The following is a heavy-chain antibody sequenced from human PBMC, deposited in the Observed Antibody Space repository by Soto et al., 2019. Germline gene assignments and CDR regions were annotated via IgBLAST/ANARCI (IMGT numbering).Heavy chain of an antibody. D-gene: IGHD4-17*01. CDR2: IYHSGST. CDR1: GGSISSGGYS. V-gene: IGHV4-30-2*01. J-gene: IGHJ4*02. Sequence: PSETLSLTCAVSGGSISSGGYSWSWIRQPPGKGLEWIGYIYHSGSTYYNPSLKSRFTISRDNAKNSLFLQMNSLRAEDTAVYYCARPYYGGNTELGYWGQGTLVTVSS. CDR3: ARPYYGGNTELGY.